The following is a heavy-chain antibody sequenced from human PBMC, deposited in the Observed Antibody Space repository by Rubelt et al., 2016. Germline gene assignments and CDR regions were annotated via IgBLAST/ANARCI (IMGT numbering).Heavy chain of an antibody. D-gene: IGHD6-13*01. CDR1: GGTFRSYA. CDR2: IVPIFGTA. CDR3: ARRQQLGPFDY. Sequence: QVQLVQSGAEVKKPGSSVKVSCKASGGTFRSYAISWVRQAPGQGLEWVGGIVPIFGTATYAQKFQGRGTIIADESTSTSYMELSSLRSEDTAVYYCARRQQLGPFDYWGQGTLVTVSS. V-gene: IGHV1-69*01. J-gene: IGHJ4*02.